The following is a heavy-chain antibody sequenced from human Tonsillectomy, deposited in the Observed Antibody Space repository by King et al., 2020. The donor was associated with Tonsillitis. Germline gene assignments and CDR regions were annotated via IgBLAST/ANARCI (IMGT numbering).Heavy chain of an antibody. CDR2: ISYDGSNK. CDR1: GFTFSSYG. CDR3: ANPDYYYYYGMDV. V-gene: IGHV3-30*18. Sequence: QLVQSGGGVVQPGRSLRLSCAASGFTFSSYGMHWVRQAPGKGLEWVAVISYDGSNKYYADSVKGRFTISRDNSKNTLYLQMNSLRAEDTAVYYCANPDYYYYYGMDVWGQGTTVTVSS. J-gene: IGHJ6*02.